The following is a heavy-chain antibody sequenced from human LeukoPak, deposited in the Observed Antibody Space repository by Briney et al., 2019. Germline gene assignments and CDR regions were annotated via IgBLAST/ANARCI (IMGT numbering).Heavy chain of an antibody. CDR1: DGSISSSSYY. CDR3: ARDPVYYDSSGYNWFDP. CDR2: IYYSGST. V-gene: IGHV4-39*07. Sequence: SETLSLTCTVSDGSISSSSYYWGWTRQPPGKGLEWIGSIYYSGSTYYNPSLKSRVTISVDTSMNQFSLKLSSVTAADTAVYYCARDPVYYDSSGYNWFDPWGQGTLVTVSS. D-gene: IGHD3-22*01. J-gene: IGHJ5*02.